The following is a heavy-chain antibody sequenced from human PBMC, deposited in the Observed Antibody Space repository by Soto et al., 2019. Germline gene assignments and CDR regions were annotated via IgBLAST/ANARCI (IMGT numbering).Heavy chain of an antibody. V-gene: IGHV3-33*01. Sequence: HPGGSLRLSCAASGFTFSSYGMHWVRQAPGKGLEWVAVIWYDGSNKYYADSVKGRFTISRDNSKNTLYLQMNSLRAEDTAVYYCARDFYYGSGSPMFDPWGQGTLVTVSS. J-gene: IGHJ5*02. D-gene: IGHD3-10*01. CDR1: GFTFSSYG. CDR2: IWYDGSNK. CDR3: ARDFYYGSGSPMFDP.